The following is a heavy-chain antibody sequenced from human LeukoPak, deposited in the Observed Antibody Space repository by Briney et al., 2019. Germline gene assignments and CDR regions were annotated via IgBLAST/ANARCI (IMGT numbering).Heavy chain of an antibody. CDR1: GYTFTGYY. CDR3: AREIPSNINGYDI. CDR2: IYPNNGDT. V-gene: IGHV1-2*02. J-gene: IGHJ3*02. Sequence: GASVKVSCKASGYTFTGYYMHWLRQAPGQGPGGVGWIYPNNGDTKYAQKFQGRVPMTRDTSISTAYMELSRMTFDDTAVYYCAREIPSNINGYDIWGQGTVITVSS.